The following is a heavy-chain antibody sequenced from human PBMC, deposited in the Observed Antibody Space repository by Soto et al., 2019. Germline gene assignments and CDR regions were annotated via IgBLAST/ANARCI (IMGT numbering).Heavy chain of an antibody. J-gene: IGHJ3*02. CDR1: GGTFSSYA. CDR2: IIPIFGTA. D-gene: IGHD3-10*01. V-gene: IGHV1-69*01. CDR3: ARGKVLPRHDDFDN. Sequence: QVQLVQSGAEEKKPGASVKVSCKASGGTFSSYAISWVRQAPGQGLEWMGGIIPIFGTANYAHKFQGRVTIIADESTSTDYRELSRLRSEDTDVYYCARGKVLPRHDDFDNWGQETMVTVSS.